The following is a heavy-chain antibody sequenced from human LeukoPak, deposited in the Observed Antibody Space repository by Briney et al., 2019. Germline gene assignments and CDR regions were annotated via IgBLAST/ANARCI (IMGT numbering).Heavy chain of an antibody. Sequence: GASVKVSCKVSGYTLTELSMHWVRQAPGKGLEWMGGFDPEDGETIYAQKFQGRVTMTEDTSTDTAYMELSSLRSEDTAVYYCATDLVRYCSGGSCYSFDYWGQGTLVTVSS. J-gene: IGHJ4*02. CDR3: ATDLVRYCSGGSCYSFDY. CDR2: FDPEDGET. D-gene: IGHD2-15*01. CDR1: GYTLTELS. V-gene: IGHV1-24*01.